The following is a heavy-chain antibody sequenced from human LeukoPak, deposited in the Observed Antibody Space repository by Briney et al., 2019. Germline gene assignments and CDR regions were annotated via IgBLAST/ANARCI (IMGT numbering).Heavy chain of an antibody. V-gene: IGHV2-5*02. CDR2: IDWDDDK. Sequence: SGPTLVNPTQTLTLTCTFSGCALSTRGGGVGWIRQPPGKALEWLSLIDWDDDKTYSPSLESRRTITKDNTKNEGVLTMTSMDPVDTATYYCAHRPPNYFGSGSRQFDPWGQGALVTVSS. J-gene: IGHJ5*02. D-gene: IGHD3-10*01. CDR3: AHRPPNYFGSGSRQFDP. CDR1: GCALSTRGGG.